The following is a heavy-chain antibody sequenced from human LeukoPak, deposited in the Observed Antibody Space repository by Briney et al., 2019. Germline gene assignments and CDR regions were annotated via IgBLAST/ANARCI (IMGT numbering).Heavy chain of an antibody. CDR3: ARDFAAAAGWFDP. V-gene: IGHV3-20*04. CDR1: GFTFDDYG. CDR2: INWNGGST. D-gene: IGHD6-13*01. J-gene: IGHJ5*02. Sequence: GGSLGLSCAASGFTFDDYGMSWVRQAPGKGLEWVSGINWNGGSTGYADSVKGRFTISRDNAKNSLYLQMNSLGAEDTALYYCARDFAAAAGWFDPWGQGTLVTVSS.